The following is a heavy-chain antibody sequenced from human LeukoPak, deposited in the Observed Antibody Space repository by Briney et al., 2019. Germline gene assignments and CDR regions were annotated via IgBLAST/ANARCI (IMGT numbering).Heavy chain of an antibody. V-gene: IGHV1-46*01. Sequence: ASVKVSCKASGYTFTSYYMHWVRQAPGQGPEWMGIINPSGGSTSYAQKFQGRVTMTRDTSTSTVYMELSSLRSEDTAVYYCARYFRITIFGVVDNWFDPWGQGTLVTVSS. CDR3: ARYFRITIFGVVDNWFDP. D-gene: IGHD3-3*01. J-gene: IGHJ5*02. CDR2: INPSGGST. CDR1: GYTFTSYY.